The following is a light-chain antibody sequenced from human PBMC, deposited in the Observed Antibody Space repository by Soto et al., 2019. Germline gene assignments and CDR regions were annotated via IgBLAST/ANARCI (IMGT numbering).Light chain of an antibody. CDR2: LAS. CDR3: QQVDSYSIT. J-gene: IGKJ5*01. Sequence: DFQLTQSPSSLSASVGDRVTITCRASQGIRNPLAWYQQKPGKGPKLLIYLASTLQSGVPSRFSGSGSGTDFTLTISSLQPEDFATYYCQQVDSYSITFGQGTRLEIK. CDR1: QGIRNP. V-gene: IGKV1-9*01.